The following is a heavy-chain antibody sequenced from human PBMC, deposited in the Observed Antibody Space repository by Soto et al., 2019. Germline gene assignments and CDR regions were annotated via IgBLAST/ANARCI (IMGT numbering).Heavy chain of an antibody. CDR1: GFTFDDYT. CDR3: AKGRVTAILSYFDY. CDR2: ISWDGGST. V-gene: IGHV3-43*01. J-gene: IGHJ4*02. Sequence: QTGGSLRLSCAASGFTFDDYTMHWVRQAPGKGLEWVSLISWDGGSTYYADSVKGRFTISRDNSKNSLYLQMNSLRTEDTALYYCAKGRVTAILSYFDYWGQGTLVTVSS. D-gene: IGHD2-21*02.